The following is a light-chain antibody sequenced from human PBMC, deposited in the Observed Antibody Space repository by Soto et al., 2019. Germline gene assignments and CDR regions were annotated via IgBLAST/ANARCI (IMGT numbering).Light chain of an antibody. CDR2: KAS. V-gene: IGKV1-5*03. Sequence: DIQMNQSPSTLSASVGDRVTITCRASQSISSWLAWYQQKPGKAPKLLIYKASSLESGVPSRFSGSGSGKKFTLTISSLQADDVATYYCQQYNSYRTFGQGTKVEIK. CDR3: QQYNSYRT. CDR1: QSISSW. J-gene: IGKJ1*01.